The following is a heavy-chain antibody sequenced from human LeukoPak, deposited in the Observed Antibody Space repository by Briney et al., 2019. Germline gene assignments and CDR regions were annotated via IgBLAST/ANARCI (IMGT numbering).Heavy chain of an antibody. V-gene: IGHV3-30*18. CDR2: ISYDGSNK. Sequence: SGGSLRLSCAASGFTFSSYGMHWVRQAPGKGLEWVAVISYDGSNKYYADSVKGRFTISRDNSKNTLYLQMNSLRAEDTAVYYCAKDHTRHFDYWGQGTLVTVSS. CDR3: AKDHTRHFDY. CDR1: GFTFSSYG. J-gene: IGHJ4*02.